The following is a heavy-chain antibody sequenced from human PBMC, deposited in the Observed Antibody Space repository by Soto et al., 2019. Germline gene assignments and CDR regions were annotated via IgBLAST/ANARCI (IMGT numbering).Heavy chain of an antibody. J-gene: IGHJ6*02. CDR2: ISGSGGST. V-gene: IGHV3-23*01. D-gene: IGHD3-10*01. CDR3: AKEAGYYGSGSYSSYYYYGMDV. Sequence: EVQLLESGGGLVQPGGSLRLSCAASGFTFSSYAMSWVRQAPGKGLEWVSAISGSGGSTYYADSVKGRFTISRDNSKNTLYTQMNSLRAEDTAVYYCAKEAGYYGSGSYSSYYYYGMDVWGQGTTVTVSS. CDR1: GFTFSSYA.